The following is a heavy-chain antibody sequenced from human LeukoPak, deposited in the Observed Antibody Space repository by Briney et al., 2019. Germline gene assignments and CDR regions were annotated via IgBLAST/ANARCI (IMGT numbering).Heavy chain of an antibody. CDR1: GFTFSSHV. J-gene: IGHJ4*02. V-gene: IGHV3-30-3*01. CDR2: MSYDGSTK. Sequence: GGSLRLSCAASGFTFSSHVMHWVRQAPGKGLEWVAVMSYDGSTKHYADSVKGRFTISRDNSKNTLYLQMNSLRAEDTGVYYCARGSGYCSSTSCYTGINYWGQGSLVTVSS. CDR3: ARGSGYCSSTSCYTGINY. D-gene: IGHD2-2*02.